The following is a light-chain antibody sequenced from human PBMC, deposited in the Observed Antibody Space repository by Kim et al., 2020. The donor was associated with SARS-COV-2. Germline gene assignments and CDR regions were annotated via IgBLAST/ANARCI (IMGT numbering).Light chain of an antibody. Sequence: GQSVTISCTRTTSDVGSYNHVSWYQQPPGTAPKLMIFEVSNRPSGVPDRFSGSKSGNTASLTISGLQAEDEADYYCSSYTTYSTYVFGTGTKVTVL. CDR1: TSDVGSYNH. CDR3: SSYTTYSTYV. V-gene: IGLV2-18*02. J-gene: IGLJ1*01. CDR2: EVS.